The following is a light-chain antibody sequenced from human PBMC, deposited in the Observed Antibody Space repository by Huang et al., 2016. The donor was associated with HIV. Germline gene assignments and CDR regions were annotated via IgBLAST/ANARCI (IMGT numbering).Light chain of an antibody. V-gene: IGKV3-15*01. Sequence: IVMTQSPVTLSVSPGERATLSCRASQSVGRNLAWYQQKPGQAPRLLIYGASTRATGIPARFSGSGAVSEFTLTISSLQSEDFAGYYCQQYNNWPRTFGQGTKVEIK. CDR3: QQYNNWPRT. CDR2: GAS. J-gene: IGKJ1*01. CDR1: QSVGRN.